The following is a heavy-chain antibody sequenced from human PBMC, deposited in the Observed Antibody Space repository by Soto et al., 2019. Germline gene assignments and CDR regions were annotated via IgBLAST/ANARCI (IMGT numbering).Heavy chain of an antibody. V-gene: IGHV4-59*01. D-gene: IGHD4-17*01. Sequence: SETLSLTCTVSGDSISSYYWSWIRQPPVKGLEWIGFIYYSGSTNYNPSLKSRVTISVDASKNQFSLKLSSVTAADTPVYYCARGRTTVVTFFDYWGQGTPVTVS. CDR3: ARGRTTVVTFFDY. CDR1: GDSISSYY. J-gene: IGHJ4*02. CDR2: IYYSGST.